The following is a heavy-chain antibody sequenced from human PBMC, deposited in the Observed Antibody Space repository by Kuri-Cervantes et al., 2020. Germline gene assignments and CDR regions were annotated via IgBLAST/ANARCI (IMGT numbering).Heavy chain of an antibody. V-gene: IGHV3-7*01. J-gene: IGHJ4*02. Sequence: GGSLRLSCAASGFTFSSYWMSWVRQAPGKGLEWVANIKQDGSEKYYVDSVKGRFTISRDNAKNSLYLQMNSLRAEDTAVYYCAKEGSGGDTGYEPDYWGQGTQVTVSS. CDR2: IKQDGSEK. CDR3: AKEGSGGDTGYEPDY. D-gene: IGHD5-12*01. CDR1: GFTFSSYW.